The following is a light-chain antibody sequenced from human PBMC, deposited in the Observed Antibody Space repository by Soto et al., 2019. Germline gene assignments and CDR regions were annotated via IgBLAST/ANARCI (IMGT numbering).Light chain of an antibody. Sequence: DIPMTQSPSSLSASVGDRVTITCRASESINRHLNWYQQQPGRAPKLLIYAASSLQNGVPSRFRGGASGTYFTLIITNLQPADFATYYCPQSYTALSITFGQVTRLEIK. V-gene: IGKV1-39*01. CDR3: PQSYTALSIT. J-gene: IGKJ5*01. CDR2: AAS. CDR1: ESINRH.